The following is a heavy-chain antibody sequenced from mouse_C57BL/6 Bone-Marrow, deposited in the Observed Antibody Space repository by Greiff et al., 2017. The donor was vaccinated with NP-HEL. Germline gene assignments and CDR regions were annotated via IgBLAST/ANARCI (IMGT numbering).Heavy chain of an antibody. CDR3: ARAVYYGNYEGDFEV. J-gene: IGHJ1*03. CDR2: SRNKANDSTT. D-gene: IGHD2-1*01. V-gene: IGHV7-1*01. Sequence: EVMLVESGGGLVQSGRSLRLSCATSGFTFSDFYMEWVRQAPGKGLEWIAASRNKANDSTTEYSASVKGRFIVSRDTSPSILYLQMSALRAEDTAIYYCARAVYYGNYEGDFEVWGTGTTVTVSS. CDR1: GFTFSDFY.